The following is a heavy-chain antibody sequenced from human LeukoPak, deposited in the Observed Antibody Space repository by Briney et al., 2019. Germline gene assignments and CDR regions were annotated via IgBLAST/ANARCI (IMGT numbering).Heavy chain of an antibody. CDR3: ASDPPFNYAPSYYFDY. CDR1: GGSISSSSYY. CDR2: IYYSGST. Sequence: SETLSLTCTVSGGSISSSSYYWGWIRQPPGKGLEWIGSIYYSGSTYHNPSLKSRVTISVDASKNQFSLKLSSVTAADTAVYYCASDPPFNYAPSYYFDYWGQGTLVTVSS. V-gene: IGHV4-39*07. J-gene: IGHJ4*02. D-gene: IGHD1-7*01.